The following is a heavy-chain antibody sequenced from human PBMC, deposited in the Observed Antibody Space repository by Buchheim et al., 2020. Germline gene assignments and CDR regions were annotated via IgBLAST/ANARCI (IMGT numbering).Heavy chain of an antibody. J-gene: IGHJ6*02. CDR2: IYYSGST. D-gene: IGHD4-17*01. V-gene: IGHV4-30-4*01. CDR1: GGSISSGDYY. CDR3: ARDGPGTTVTPYYYYGMDV. Sequence: QVQLQESGPGLVKPSQTLSLTCTVSGGSISSGDYYWSWIRQPPGKGLEWIGYIYYSGSTYYNPSLKSRVTISVDTSTKQFSLKLSSVTAADTAVYYCARDGPGTTVTPYYYYGMDVWGQGTT.